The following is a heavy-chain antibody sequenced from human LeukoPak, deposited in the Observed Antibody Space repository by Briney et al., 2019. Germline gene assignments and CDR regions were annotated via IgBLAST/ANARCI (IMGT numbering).Heavy chain of an antibody. Sequence: SEKDSCKASGGTFSSYAISWVRQAPGQGLEWMGRIIPILGIANYAQKFQGRVTITADKSTSTAYMELSSLRSEDTAVYYCARDNEDIVVVPAAPPEYWGQGTLVTVSS. CDR3: ARDNEDIVVVPAAPPEY. V-gene: IGHV1-69*04. J-gene: IGHJ4*02. CDR2: IIPILGIA. D-gene: IGHD2-2*01. CDR1: GGTFSSYA.